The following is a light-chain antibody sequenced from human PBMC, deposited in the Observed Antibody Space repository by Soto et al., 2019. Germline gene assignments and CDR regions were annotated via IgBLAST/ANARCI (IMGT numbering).Light chain of an antibody. CDR1: QSVSSN. J-gene: IGKJ1*01. V-gene: IGKV3-15*01. CDR2: SAS. CDR3: QHYNSYSEA. Sequence: DIELTQSPATLSLSPGERATLSCRASQSVSSNLAWYQQKPGQAPRLLIYSASTRATGIPSRFSGSGSGTEFTLTISSLQPDDFATYYCQHYNSYSEAFGQGTKVDI.